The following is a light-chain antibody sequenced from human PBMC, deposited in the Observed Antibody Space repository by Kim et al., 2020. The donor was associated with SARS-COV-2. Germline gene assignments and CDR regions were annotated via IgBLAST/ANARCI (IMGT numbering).Light chain of an antibody. CDR2: EDK. V-gene: IGLV6-57*03. CDR1: SGSIASNY. CDR3: QSYDSSNHGV. J-gene: IGLJ2*01. Sequence: KTVTISCTPSSGSIASNYVQWYQQRPGSAPTTVISEDKQRPSGVPDRFSGSIDSSSNSASLTISRLKTEDEADYYCQSYDSSNHGVFGGGTQLTVL.